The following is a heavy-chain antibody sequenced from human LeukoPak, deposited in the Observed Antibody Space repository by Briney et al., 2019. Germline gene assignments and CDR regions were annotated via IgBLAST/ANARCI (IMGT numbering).Heavy chain of an antibody. Sequence: GGSLRLSCAASGFTFSDYYMSWIRQAPGKGLEWVSYISSSGSTIYYADSVKGRFTISRDNAKNSLYLQMNSLRAEDTAVYYCAKGSRYCSSTSCPPRFDYWGQGTLVTVSS. CDR1: GFTFSDYY. J-gene: IGHJ4*02. V-gene: IGHV3-11*01. D-gene: IGHD2-2*01. CDR3: AKGSRYCSSTSCPPRFDY. CDR2: ISSSGSTI.